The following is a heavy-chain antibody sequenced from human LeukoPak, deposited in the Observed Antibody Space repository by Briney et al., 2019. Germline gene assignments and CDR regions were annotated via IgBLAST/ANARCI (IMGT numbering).Heavy chain of an antibody. CDR1: GFSFSVYW. V-gene: IGHV3-7*04. D-gene: IGHD3-16*02. CDR2: MKQDGSEK. CDR3: ARADYVWGSYRDNWFDP. J-gene: IGHJ5*02. Sequence: GGSLRLSCAASGFSFSVYWMHWVRQAPGKGPEWVANMKQDGSEKFYMDSVKGRFTISRDNAKNSLYLQMNSLRAEDTAVYYCARADYVWGSYRDNWFDPWGQGTLVTVSS.